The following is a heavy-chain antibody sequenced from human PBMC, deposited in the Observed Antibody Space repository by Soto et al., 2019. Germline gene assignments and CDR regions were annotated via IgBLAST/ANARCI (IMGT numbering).Heavy chain of an antibody. J-gene: IGHJ3*02. D-gene: IGHD3-9*01. CDR1: GFTVSSNY. V-gene: IGHV3-53*01. CDR2: ISPTGDNT. CDR3: VKLRTDWLHDAFEM. Sequence: GGSLRLSCAASGFTVSSNYMSWVRQAPGKGLEWVSVISPTGDNTHYGSSVEGRFTISRDNFKTTLYLQMNSLRADVTSVYYCVKLRTDWLHDAFEMWGQGTMVTVSS.